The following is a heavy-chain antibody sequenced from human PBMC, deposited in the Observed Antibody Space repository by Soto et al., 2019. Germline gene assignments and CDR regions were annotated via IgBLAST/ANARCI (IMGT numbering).Heavy chain of an antibody. CDR1: GYIFTTYG. V-gene: IGHV1-18*01. CDR2: ISAHNGNT. Sequence: QVHLVQSGAEVKKPGASVKVSCKGSGYIFTTYGITWVRQAPGQGLEWMGWISAHNGNTNYAQKLQGRVTVTRDTSTSTAYMELRNLRSDETAVYYCARVRYGDYWGQGSLVTVSS. D-gene: IGHD1-1*01. J-gene: IGHJ4*02. CDR3: ARVRYGDY.